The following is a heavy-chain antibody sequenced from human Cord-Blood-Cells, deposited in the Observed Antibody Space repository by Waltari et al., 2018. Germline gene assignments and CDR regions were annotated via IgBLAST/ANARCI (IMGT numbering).Heavy chain of an antibody. CDR1: GGSIRSGGSY. CDR2: IYYSGST. V-gene: IGHV4-31*03. J-gene: IGHJ5*02. CDR3: ARDGGEGFDP. Sequence: QVQLQESGPGLVKPSQPLSLTCTVSGGSIRSGGSYWSWIRQHPGKGLEWIGYIYYSGSTYYNPSLKSRVTISVDTSKNQFSLKLSSVTAADTAVYYCARDGGEGFDPWGQGTLVTVSS. D-gene: IGHD2-21*01.